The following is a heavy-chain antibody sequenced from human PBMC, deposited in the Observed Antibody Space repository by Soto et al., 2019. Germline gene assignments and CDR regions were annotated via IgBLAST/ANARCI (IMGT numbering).Heavy chain of an antibody. CDR3: ARGVTGTFSFAYYFDY. D-gene: IGHD1-7*01. Sequence: SETLSLTCAVYGGSFSGYYWSWIRQPPGKGLEWIGEINHSGSTNYNPSLKSRVTISVDTSKNQFSLKLSSVTAADTAVYYCARGVTGTFSFAYYFDYWGQGTLVTVSS. CDR1: GGSFSGYY. J-gene: IGHJ4*02. V-gene: IGHV4-34*01. CDR2: INHSGST.